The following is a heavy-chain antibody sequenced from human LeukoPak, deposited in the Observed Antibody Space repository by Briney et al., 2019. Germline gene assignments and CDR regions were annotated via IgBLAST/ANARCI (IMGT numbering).Heavy chain of an antibody. J-gene: IGHJ4*02. CDR1: GGSISSSSYY. D-gene: IGHD3-10*01. CDR3: ARQAKGQLGAGGDYFDY. CDR2: IYYSGST. V-gene: IGHV4-39*01. Sequence: SETLSLTCTVSGGSISSSSYYWGWIRQPPGKGLEWIGSIYYSGSTYYNPSLKSRVTISVDTSKNQFSLKLSSVTAADTAVYYCARQAKGQLGAGGDYFDYWGQGTLVTVSS.